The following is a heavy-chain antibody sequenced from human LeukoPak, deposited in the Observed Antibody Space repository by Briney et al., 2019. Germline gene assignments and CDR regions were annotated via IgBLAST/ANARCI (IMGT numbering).Heavy chain of an antibody. D-gene: IGHD3-10*01. Sequence: ASVKVSFRASGYTFTSYGISWVRQAPGQGLEWMGWISAYNGNTNYAQKLQGRVTMTTDTSTSTAYMELGSLRSDDTAVYYCARDLLWFGELPFDYWGQGTLVTVSS. CDR1: GYTFTSYG. CDR2: ISAYNGNT. J-gene: IGHJ4*02. CDR3: ARDLLWFGELPFDY. V-gene: IGHV1-18*01.